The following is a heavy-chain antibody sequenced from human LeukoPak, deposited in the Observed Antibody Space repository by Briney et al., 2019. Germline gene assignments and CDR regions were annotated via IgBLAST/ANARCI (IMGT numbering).Heavy chain of an antibody. CDR1: GYTFTGYY. Sequence: GASVKVSCKASGYTFTGYYMHWVQQAPGQGLEWMGWINPNSGGTNYAQKFQGRVTMTRDTSISTAYMELSRLRSDDTAVYYCARDPPKFYSGSYSGWFDPWGQGTLVTVSS. D-gene: IGHD1-26*01. CDR3: ARDPPKFYSGSYSGWFDP. V-gene: IGHV1-2*02. J-gene: IGHJ5*02. CDR2: INPNSGGT.